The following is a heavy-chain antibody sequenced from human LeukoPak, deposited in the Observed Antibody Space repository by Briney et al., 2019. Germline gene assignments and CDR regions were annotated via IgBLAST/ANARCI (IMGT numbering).Heavy chain of an antibody. D-gene: IGHD3-16*02. V-gene: IGHV5-51*01. CDR1: GYSFPNYW. CDR3: ARSRAEKVPVWGSYRHHDAFDI. Sequence: GESLKISCKGSGYSFPNYWIGWVRQMPGKGLEWMGIIYPGDSDTTYKPSFQGQVTISADKSISTAYLQWSSLKASGTAMYYYARSRAEKVPVWGSYRHHDAFDIWGQGTRVTVSS. CDR2: IYPGDSDT. J-gene: IGHJ3*02.